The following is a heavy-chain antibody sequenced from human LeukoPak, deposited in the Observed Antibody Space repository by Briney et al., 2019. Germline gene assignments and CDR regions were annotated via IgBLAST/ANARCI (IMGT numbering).Heavy chain of an antibody. V-gene: IGHV1-45*02. CDR2: ITPFNGNT. CDR1: GYTFTYRY. D-gene: IGHD5-18*01. Sequence: SVKVSCKASGYTFTYRYLHWVRQAPGQALEWMGWITPFNGNTNYAQKFQDRVTITRDRSMSTAYMELSSLRSEDTAMYYCANLPTALDAFNIWGQGTMVTVSS. CDR3: ANLPTALDAFNI. J-gene: IGHJ3*02.